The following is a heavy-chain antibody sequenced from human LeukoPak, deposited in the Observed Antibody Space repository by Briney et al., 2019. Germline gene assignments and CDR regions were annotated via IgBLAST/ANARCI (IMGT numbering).Heavy chain of an antibody. J-gene: IGHJ6*03. V-gene: IGHV3-21*01. Sequence: GGSLRLSCAASGFTFSSYSMNWVRQAPGKGLEWVSSISSSSSYIYYADSVKGRFTISRDNAKNSLYLQMNSLRAEDTAVYYCARRSSENYYYYMDVWGKGTTVTVSS. CDR1: GFTFSSYS. CDR2: ISSSSSYI. CDR3: ARRSSENYYYYMDV.